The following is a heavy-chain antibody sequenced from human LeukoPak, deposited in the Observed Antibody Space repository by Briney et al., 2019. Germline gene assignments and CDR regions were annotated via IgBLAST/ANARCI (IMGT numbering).Heavy chain of an antibody. CDR3: AGKYSSSEDWFDP. V-gene: IGHV1-3*01. CDR2: INACNGNT. D-gene: IGHD6-13*01. CDR1: GFTFTNHA. Sequence: GASVKVSCKASGFTFTNHAMNWVRQAPGQRREWMGWINACNGNTKYSQRFQERVTITRDTSANTAYMELSSLRSEDTAVYYCAGKYSSSEDWFDPWGQGTLVTVSS. J-gene: IGHJ5*02.